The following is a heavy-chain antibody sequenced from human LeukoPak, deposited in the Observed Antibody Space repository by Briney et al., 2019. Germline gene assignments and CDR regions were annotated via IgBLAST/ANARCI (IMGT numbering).Heavy chain of an antibody. D-gene: IGHD4-17*01. J-gene: IGHJ4*02. Sequence: SEALSLTCTVSGGSISSSSYYWGWIRQPPGKGLEWIGSIYYSGSTYYNPSLKSRVTISVDASKNQFSLKLSSVTAADTAVYYCARVPTVTFFDYWGQGTLVTVSS. V-gene: IGHV4-39*01. CDR2: IYYSGST. CDR3: ARVPTVTFFDY. CDR1: GGSISSSSYY.